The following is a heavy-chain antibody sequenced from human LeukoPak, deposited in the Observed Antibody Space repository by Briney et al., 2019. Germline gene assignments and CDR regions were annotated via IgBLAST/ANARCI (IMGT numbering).Heavy chain of an antibody. Sequence: EPGGSLRLSCAASGFTFSNYWVHWVRHAPGKGLVWVSRINRDGSTTNYADSVKGRFTVSRDNAKNTLNLQMNSLRAEDTAVYYCARDRKSGESSEIDFWGQGTLVTVSS. J-gene: IGHJ4*02. CDR2: INRDGSTT. V-gene: IGHV3-74*01. D-gene: IGHD3-10*01. CDR1: GFTFSNYW. CDR3: ARDRKSGESSEIDF.